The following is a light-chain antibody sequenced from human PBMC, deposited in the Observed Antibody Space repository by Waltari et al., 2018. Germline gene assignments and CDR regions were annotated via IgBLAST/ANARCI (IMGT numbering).Light chain of an antibody. V-gene: IGLV2-11*01. CDR1: SSDVGGYNY. J-gene: IGLJ2*01. CDR2: DVT. Sequence: QSALTQPRSVSGSPGQSVAISCTGTSSDVGGYNYVSWYQQYPGTAPKRIIYDVTKRPSGVPDRFSGSKSGNTASLTISGLQAEDEADYYCCSYAGTYTPLFGGGTKLTVL. CDR3: CSYAGTYTPL.